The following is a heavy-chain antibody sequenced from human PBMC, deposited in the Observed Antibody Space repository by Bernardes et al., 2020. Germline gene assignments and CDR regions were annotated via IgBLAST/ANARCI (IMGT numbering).Heavy chain of an antibody. CDR1: GYSFTSYW. CDR3: TRGVAIVRAHAFDI. CDR2: IYPSDSDT. J-gene: IGHJ3*02. V-gene: IGHV5-51*01. Sequence: GESLKISCKGSGYSFTSYWIGWVRQMPGKGLEWMGIIYPSDSDTRYRTSFQGQVTISADKSISTAYLQWSSLKASDTAMYYCTRGVAIVRAHAFDIWGQGTMVTVSS. D-gene: IGHD3-10*01.